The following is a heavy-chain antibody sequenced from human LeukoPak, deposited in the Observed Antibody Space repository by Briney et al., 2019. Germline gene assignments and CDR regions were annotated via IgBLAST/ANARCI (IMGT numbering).Heavy chain of an antibody. CDR2: INPSGGST. J-gene: IGHJ4*02. CDR3: ARITRGIYCSSTSCSKISGDFDY. D-gene: IGHD2-2*01. Sequence: ASVKVSCKASGYTSTSYYMHWVRQAPGQGLEWMGIINPSGGSTSYAQKFQGRVTMTRDTSTSTVYMELSSLRSEDTAVYYCARITRGIYCSSTSCSKISGDFDYWGQGTLVTVSS. V-gene: IGHV1-46*01. CDR1: GYTSTSYY.